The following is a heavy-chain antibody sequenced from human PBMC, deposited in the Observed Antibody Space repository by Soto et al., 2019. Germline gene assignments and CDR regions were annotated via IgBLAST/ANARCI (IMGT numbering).Heavy chain of an antibody. Sequence: GGSLRLSCAASGFTFSSYGMHWVRQAPGKGLEWVAVISYDGSNKYYADSVKGRFTISRDNSKNTLYLQMNSLRAEDTAVYYCAKDKGGASSSWYLTYYFDYWGQGTLVTVSS. V-gene: IGHV3-30*18. CDR2: ISYDGSNK. D-gene: IGHD6-13*01. CDR1: GFTFSSYG. CDR3: AKDKGGASSSWYLTYYFDY. J-gene: IGHJ4*02.